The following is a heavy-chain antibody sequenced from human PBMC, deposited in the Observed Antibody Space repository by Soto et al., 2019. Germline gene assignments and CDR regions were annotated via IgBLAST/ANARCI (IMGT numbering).Heavy chain of an antibody. CDR3: TTVIVVPAAIVAHHRDY. J-gene: IGHJ4*02. CDR2: IKSKTDGGTT. D-gene: IGHD2-2*02. Sequence: EVQLVESGGGLVKPGGSLRLSCAASGFTFSNAWMNWVRQAPGKGLEWVGRIKSKTDGGTTDYAAPVKGRFTISRDDSKNTLYLQMNRLKTEDTAVYYCTTVIVVPAAIVAHHRDYWGQGTLVTVSS. CDR1: GFTFSNAW. V-gene: IGHV3-15*07.